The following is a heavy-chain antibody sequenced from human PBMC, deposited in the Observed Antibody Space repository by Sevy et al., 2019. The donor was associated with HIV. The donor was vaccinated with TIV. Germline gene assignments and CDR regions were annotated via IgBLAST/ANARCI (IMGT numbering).Heavy chain of an antibody. CDR2: IRYDGSNK. J-gene: IGHJ6*02. CDR1: GFTFSSYA. V-gene: IGHV3-30*02. D-gene: IGHD2-8*02. Sequence: GSLRLSCAASGFTFSSYAMHWVRQAPGKGLEWVAFIRYDGSNKYYADSVKGRFTISRDNSKNTLYLQMNSLRPEDTAVYYCAKDTVLVVHYYAMDVRGQGTTVTVSS. CDR3: AKDTVLVVHYYAMDV.